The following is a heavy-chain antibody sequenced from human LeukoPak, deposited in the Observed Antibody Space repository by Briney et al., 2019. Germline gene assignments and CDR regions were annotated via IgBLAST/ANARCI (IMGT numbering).Heavy chain of an antibody. CDR1: GFTFSSYA. J-gene: IGHJ4*02. CDR3: ARESITFGGVIVG. CDR2: IYYSGST. V-gene: IGHV4-31*02. D-gene: IGHD3-16*02. Sequence: LRLSCAASGFTFSSYAMSWVRQAPGKGLEWIGYIYYSGSTYYNPSLKSRVTISVDTSKNQFSLKLSSVTAADTAVYYCARESITFGGVIVGWGQGTLVTVSS.